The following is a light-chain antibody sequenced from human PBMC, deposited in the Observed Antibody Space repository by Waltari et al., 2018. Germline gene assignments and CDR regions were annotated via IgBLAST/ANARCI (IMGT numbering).Light chain of an antibody. Sequence: QAALTQPPSVSGSPGQSVTISCTGTSSDIGGYNYVSWYQQHPGKAPKVLIYDVSKRPSGVSDRCSGSKSGNSASLTIFGLQAEDEADYYCNSYAGSNTCWIFGGGTRLTVL. J-gene: IGLJ3*02. V-gene: IGLV2-11*01. CDR1: SSDIGGYNY. CDR2: DVS. CDR3: NSYAGSNTCWI.